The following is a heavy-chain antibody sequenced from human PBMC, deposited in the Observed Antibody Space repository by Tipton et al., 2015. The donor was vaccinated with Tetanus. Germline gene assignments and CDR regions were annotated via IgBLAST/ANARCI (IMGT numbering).Heavy chain of an antibody. V-gene: IGHV3-33*01. J-gene: IGHJ4*02. CDR1: GFIFSSYG. CDR3: ARGADCSGGSCFSGAFDT. Sequence: SLRLSCAASGFIFSSYGIHWVRQAPGKGLEWVAVSWNDGTDKYYADSVKGRFTISRDNSKNTLYLQMNSLRAEGTAVYYWARGADCSGGSCFSGAFDTWGQGTQVSVSS. CDR2: SWNDGTDK. D-gene: IGHD2-15*01.